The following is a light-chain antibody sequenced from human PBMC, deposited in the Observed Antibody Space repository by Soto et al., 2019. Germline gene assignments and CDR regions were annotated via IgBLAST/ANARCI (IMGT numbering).Light chain of an antibody. CDR1: QTIDSW. J-gene: IGKJ1*01. CDR2: KAS. Sequence: IQMTQSTSTLSASVGDRVTITCRASQTIDSWLAWYQQRPGKPPNLLIYKASTLASGVPSRFSGSGSGTEFTLTINSLQPDDFATYYCQQYHIYSGTFGQGTKV. V-gene: IGKV1-5*03. CDR3: QQYHIYSGT.